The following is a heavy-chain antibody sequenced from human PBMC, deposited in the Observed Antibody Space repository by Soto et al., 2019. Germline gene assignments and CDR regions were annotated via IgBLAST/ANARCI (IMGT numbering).Heavy chain of an antibody. CDR2: ISYDGSNK. CDR1: GFTFSSYA. D-gene: IGHD3-9*01. V-gene: IGHV3-30-3*01. J-gene: IGHJ6*02. CDR3: ARDDGYDILTGYESGMDV. Sequence: GGSLRLSCAASGFTFSSYAMHWVRQAPGKGLEWVAVISYDGSNKYYADSVKGRFTISRDNSKNTLYLQMNSLRAEDTAVYYCARDDGYDILTGYESGMDVWGQGTTVTVSS.